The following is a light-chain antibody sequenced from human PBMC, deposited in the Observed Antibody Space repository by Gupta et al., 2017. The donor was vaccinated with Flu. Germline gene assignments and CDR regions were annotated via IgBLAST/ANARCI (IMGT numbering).Light chain of an antibody. CDR2: EVN. CDR1: SSDVADNKY. CDR3: SSYTGGDTLL. Sequence: QSALTQPPSASGSPGPSVTISCTGSSSDVADNKYVSWYQQHPGKAPRLMIFEVNRRPSGVPDRFSGSKSGNTASLTVSGLRAEDDADYFCSSYTGGDTLLFGGGTKLTVL. V-gene: IGLV2-8*01. J-gene: IGLJ2*01.